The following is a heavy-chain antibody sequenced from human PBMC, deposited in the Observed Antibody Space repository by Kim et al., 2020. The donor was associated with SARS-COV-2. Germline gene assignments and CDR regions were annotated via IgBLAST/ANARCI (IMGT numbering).Heavy chain of an antibody. V-gene: IGHV3-23*05. CDR2: IESGYKT. J-gene: IGHJ6*02. CDR3: GKRVEGAFHV. CDR1: GFNFRDYT. Sequence: GGSLRLSCAASGFNFRDYTMGWVRQAPGKGPEWVAAIESGYKTFYPDSVKGRFTISRDNSVNTVYLEMNRLRSEDTAVYYCGKRVEGAFHVSGQGTQVT. D-gene: IGHD2-15*01.